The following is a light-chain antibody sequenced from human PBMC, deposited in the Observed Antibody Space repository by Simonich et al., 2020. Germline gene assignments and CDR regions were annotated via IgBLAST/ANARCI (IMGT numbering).Light chain of an antibody. J-gene: IGKJ4*01. CDR3: QQSYSTPLT. V-gene: IGKV1-8*01. CDR1: QGISSY. CDR2: AAS. Sequence: AIRMTQSPSSLSASTGDRVTITCRASQGISSYLAWYQQKPGKATKLLIYAASTLQSGVPSRFSGSGSGTDFTLTISSLQPEDFATYYCQQSYSTPLTFGGGTKVEIK.